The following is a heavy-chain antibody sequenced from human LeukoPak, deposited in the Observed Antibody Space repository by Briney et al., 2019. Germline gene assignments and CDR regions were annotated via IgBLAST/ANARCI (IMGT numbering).Heavy chain of an antibody. CDR3: ARHSIDYYGSGSSNWFDP. CDR1: GGSISSSNYY. J-gene: IGHJ5*02. D-gene: IGHD3-10*01. CDR2: VYYSGNT. V-gene: IGHV4-39*01. Sequence: SETLSLTCTVSGGSISSSNYYWGWIRQPPGKGLECIGSVYYSGNTYYNPSLKSRVTISVDTSKNQFSLKLSSVTAADTAVYYCARHSIDYYGSGSSNWFDPWGQGTLVTVSS.